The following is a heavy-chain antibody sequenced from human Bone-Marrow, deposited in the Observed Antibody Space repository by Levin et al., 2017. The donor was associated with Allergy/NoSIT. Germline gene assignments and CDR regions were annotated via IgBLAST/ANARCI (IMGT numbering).Heavy chain of an antibody. D-gene: IGHD3-10*01. J-gene: IGHJ3*02. CDR1: GGSISSYY. CDR2: IYYSGST. Sequence: PSETLSLTCTVSGGSISSYYWSWIRQPPGKGLEWIGYIYYSGSTNYNPSLKSRVTISVDTSKNQFSLKLSSVTAADTAVYYCAGTLWFGELLSPHDAFDIWGQGTMVTVSS. CDR3: AGTLWFGELLSPHDAFDI. V-gene: IGHV4-59*01.